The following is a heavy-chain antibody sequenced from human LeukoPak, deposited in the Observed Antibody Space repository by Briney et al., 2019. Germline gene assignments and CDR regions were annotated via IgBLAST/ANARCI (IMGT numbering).Heavy chain of an antibody. D-gene: IGHD6-13*01. Sequence: TSETLSLTCTVSGGSISNYYWTWIRQPAGKGLEWIGRIYSGGSTDYNPSLKSRVTMLVDTSKSQFSLRLTSVTAADTAVYYCARIGSSSCPDCNYWGQGTLVTVSS. CDR1: GGSISNYY. CDR3: ARIGSSSCPDCNY. J-gene: IGHJ4*02. V-gene: IGHV4-4*07. CDR2: IYSGGST.